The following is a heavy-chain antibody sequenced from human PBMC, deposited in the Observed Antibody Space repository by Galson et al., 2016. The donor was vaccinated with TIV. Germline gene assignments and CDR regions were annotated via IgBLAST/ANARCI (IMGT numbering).Heavy chain of an antibody. V-gene: IGHV1-69*13. CDR3: AKCRNTAMDTYYYYYGLGV. D-gene: IGHD5-18*01. CDR1: GDTFSSFV. CDR2: IIPLFGEA. Sequence: SVKVSCKASGDTFSSFVISWVRQAPGQGLEWMGGIIPLFGEAHYAQKFQGRVTISADESTSTVYMELSGLRSGDTAMYYCAKCRNTAMDTYYYYYGLGVWGQGTTVTVSS. J-gene: IGHJ6*02.